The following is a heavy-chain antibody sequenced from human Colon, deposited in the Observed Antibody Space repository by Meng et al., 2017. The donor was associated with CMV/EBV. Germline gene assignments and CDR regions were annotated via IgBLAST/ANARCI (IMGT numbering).Heavy chain of an antibody. CDR3: VKLGYCSSPSCQKSYFYGLDV. V-gene: IGHV3-21*01. Sequence: GESLKISCEASGVIFSDYTMNWVRQAPGKGLEWVAFISSDCKYIYYSDSVKGRFTISRDNSEKSVYLHMNSVRADDTAVYYCVKLGYCSSPSCQKSYFYGLDVWGQGTTVTVSS. J-gene: IGHJ6*02. CDR1: GVIFSDYT. CDR2: ISSDCKYI. D-gene: IGHD2-2*01.